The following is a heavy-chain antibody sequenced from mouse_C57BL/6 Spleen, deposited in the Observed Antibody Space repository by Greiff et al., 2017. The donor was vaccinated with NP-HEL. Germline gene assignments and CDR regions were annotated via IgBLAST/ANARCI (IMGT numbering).Heavy chain of an antibody. Sequence: QVQLKQSGAELVKPGASVKLSCKASGYTFTSYWMHWVKQRPGQGLEWIGMIHPNSGSTNYNEKFKSKATLTVDKSSSTAYMQLSSLTSEDSAVYYCASGGSSGYVGTWFAYWGQGTLVTVSA. CDR3: ASGGSSGYVGTWFAY. CDR1: GYTFTSYW. V-gene: IGHV1-64*01. D-gene: IGHD3-2*02. J-gene: IGHJ3*01. CDR2: IHPNSGST.